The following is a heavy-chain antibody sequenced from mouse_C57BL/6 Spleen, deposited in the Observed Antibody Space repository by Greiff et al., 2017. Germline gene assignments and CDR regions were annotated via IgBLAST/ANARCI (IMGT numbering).Heavy chain of an antibody. J-gene: IGHJ4*01. CDR3: ARGGDVNYAMDY. V-gene: IGHV1-80*01. D-gene: IGHD3-3*01. CDR2: IYPGDGDT. CDR1: GYAFSSYW. Sequence: VQLQQSGAELVKPGASVKISCKASGYAFSSYWMNWVKQRPGKGLEWIGQIYPGDGDTNYNGKFKGKATLTADTSSSTAYMQLSSLTSEDSAVYFCARGGDVNYAMDYWGQGTSVTVSS.